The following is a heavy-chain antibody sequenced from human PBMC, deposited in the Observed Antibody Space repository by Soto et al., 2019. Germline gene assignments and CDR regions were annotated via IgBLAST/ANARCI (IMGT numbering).Heavy chain of an antibody. D-gene: IGHD2-15*01. V-gene: IGHV3-15*07. Sequence: EVQLVESGGGLVKPGGSLRLSCAASGFTFSNAWMNWVRQAPGKGLEWVGRIKSKTDGGTTDYAAPVKGRFTISRDDSKNTLYLQMNSMKTEDTAVYYCTTDGLALVAAPLDYWGQGTLVTVSS. CDR1: GFTFSNAW. J-gene: IGHJ4*02. CDR2: IKSKTDGGTT. CDR3: TTDGLALVAAPLDY.